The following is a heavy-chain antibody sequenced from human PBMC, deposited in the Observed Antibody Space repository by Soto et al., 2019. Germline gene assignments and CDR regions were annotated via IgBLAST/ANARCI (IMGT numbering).Heavy chain of an antibody. CDR2: ISWNSGSI. V-gene: IGHV3-9*01. CDR1: GFTFDDYD. J-gene: IGHJ6*02. CDR3: AKDIGIVATLSSDSYGMDV. D-gene: IGHD5-12*01. Sequence: EVQLVESGGGLVQPGRSLRLSCAASGFTFDDYDMHWVRQAPGKGLEWVSGISWNSGSIGYADSVKGRFTISIDNAKNSLYLQMNSLRAEDTALYYCAKDIGIVATLSSDSYGMDVWGQGTTVTVSS.